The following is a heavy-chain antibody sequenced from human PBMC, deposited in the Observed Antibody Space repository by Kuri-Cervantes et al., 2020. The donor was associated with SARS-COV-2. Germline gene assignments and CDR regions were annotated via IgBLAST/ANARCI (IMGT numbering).Heavy chain of an antibody. V-gene: IGHV1-18*01. Sequence: ASVKVSCKASGYTFTSYDINWVRQATGQGLEWMGWISAYNGNTNYAQKFQGRVTITADKSTSTAYMELSSLRSEDTAVYYCARAIHRFLTGDFWYFDLWGRGTLVTVSS. CDR1: GYTFTSYD. CDR2: ISAYNGNT. J-gene: IGHJ2*01. CDR3: ARAIHRFLTGDFWYFDL. D-gene: IGHD7-27*01.